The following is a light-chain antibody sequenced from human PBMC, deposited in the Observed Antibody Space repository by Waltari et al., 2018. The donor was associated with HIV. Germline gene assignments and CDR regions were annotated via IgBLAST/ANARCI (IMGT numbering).Light chain of an antibody. Sequence: DFVVTQSPASLAVSLGVRASFNCSTSHSVLHISNNKNYLAWYQQRPAQHPTLLIYWASIRESGVPDRFSGSGSGTDFTLTISSLQAEDVAVYYCQQYYNNPWTFGQGTKVEIK. CDR3: QQYYNNPWT. CDR1: HSVLHISNNKNY. CDR2: WAS. J-gene: IGKJ1*01. V-gene: IGKV4-1*01.